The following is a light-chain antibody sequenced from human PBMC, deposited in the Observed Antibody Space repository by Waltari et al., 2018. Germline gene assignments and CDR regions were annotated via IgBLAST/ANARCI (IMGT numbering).Light chain of an antibody. CDR3: CSYAGSSTSLYV. V-gene: IGLV2-23*02. CDR2: EVS. Sequence: QSALTQPASVSGSPGQSITISCTGTSSDVGSHNLVSWYQQHPGNAPKLLIYEVSKGPSGVSNRFSGSKSGNTASLTISGLQAEDEADYYCCSYAGSSTSLYVFGTGTKVTVL. J-gene: IGLJ1*01. CDR1: SSDVGSHNL.